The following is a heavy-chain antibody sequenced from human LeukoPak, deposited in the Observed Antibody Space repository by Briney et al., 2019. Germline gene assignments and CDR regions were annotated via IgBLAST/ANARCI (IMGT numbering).Heavy chain of an antibody. CDR2: INHDGSER. Sequence: GGSLRLSCVALEFESTYFWMTCVRRAPGKGLAWVANINHDGSERFYLDSVRGRFTISRDNAKNSLYLQMNSLRAEDTAVYYCATFVGTVSGSYTVPGGLLVWGKGTTVSVSS. CDR3: ATFVGTVSGSYTVPGGLLV. D-gene: IGHD3-16*02. J-gene: IGHJ6*04. CDR1: EFESTYFW. V-gene: IGHV3-7*01.